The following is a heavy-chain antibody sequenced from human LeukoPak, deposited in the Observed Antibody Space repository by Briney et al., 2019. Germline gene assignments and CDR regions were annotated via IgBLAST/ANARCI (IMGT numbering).Heavy chain of an antibody. CDR2: INHSGST. Sequence: SETLSLTCAVYGGSFSGYYWSWIRQPPGKGLEWIGEINHSGSTNYNPSLKSRVTISVDTPKNQFSLKLSSVAAADTAVYHCASLRERSYYARGFDYWGRGTLVTVSS. CDR1: GGSFSGYY. V-gene: IGHV4-34*01. CDR3: ASLRERSYYARGFDY. J-gene: IGHJ4*02. D-gene: IGHD1-26*01.